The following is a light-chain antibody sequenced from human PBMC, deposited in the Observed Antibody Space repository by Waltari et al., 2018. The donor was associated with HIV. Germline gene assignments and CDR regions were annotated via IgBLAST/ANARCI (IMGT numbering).Light chain of an antibody. CDR2: PKN. V-gene: IGLV3-19*01. CDR1: SLRSYY. J-gene: IGLJ2*01. CDR3: NSRDSSGNHVV. Sequence: SSELTQDPAVSVALGQTVRITCQGDSLRSYYASWYQQKPGQAPVLVIYPKNNRPSGIPVRFSGSSAGNTASLTITGAQAEDEADYYCNSRDSSGNHVVFGGGTKLTVL.